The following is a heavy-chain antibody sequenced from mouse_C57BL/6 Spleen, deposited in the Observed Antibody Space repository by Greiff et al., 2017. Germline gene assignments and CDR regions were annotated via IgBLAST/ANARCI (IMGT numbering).Heavy chain of an antibody. D-gene: IGHD1-1*01. Sequence: LVESGAELVRPGTSVKVSCKASGYAFTNYLIEWVKQRPGQGLEWIGVINPGSGGTNYNEKFKGKATLTADKSSSTAYMQLSSLTSEDSAVYFCARSALYGSSSEWYFDVWGTGTTVTVSS. CDR1: GYAFTNYL. J-gene: IGHJ1*03. CDR3: ARSALYGSSSEWYFDV. CDR2: INPGSGGT. V-gene: IGHV1-54*01.